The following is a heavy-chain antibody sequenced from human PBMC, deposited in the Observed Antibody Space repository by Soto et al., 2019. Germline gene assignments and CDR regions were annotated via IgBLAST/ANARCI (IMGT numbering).Heavy chain of an antibody. V-gene: IGHV1-69*01. D-gene: IGHD6-13*01. CDR1: GGTFSSYA. J-gene: IGHJ6*02. CDR2: IIPIFGTA. Sequence: QVQLVQSGAEVKKPGSSVKVSCKASGGTFSSYAISWVRQAPGQGLEWMGGIIPIFGTANYAQKFQGRVTITADESTSTAYMELSSLRSEDTAVYYCARVPGIAAAGPHYYYYYGMDVWDQGTTVTVSS. CDR3: ARVPGIAAAGPHYYYYYGMDV.